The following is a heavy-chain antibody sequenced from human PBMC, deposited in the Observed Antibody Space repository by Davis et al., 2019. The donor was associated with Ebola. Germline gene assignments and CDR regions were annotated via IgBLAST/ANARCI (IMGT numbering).Heavy chain of an antibody. D-gene: IGHD6-6*01. CDR3: ARGDTAARLGL. CDR1: GGSIGGRGFY. Sequence: SETLSLTCTVSGGSIGGRGFYWAWIRQPPEKGMEWIGEITPGGLTSYHPSLKSRVTISIDTSKNQFSLRLNSVTAADTAIYYCARGDTAARLGLWGQGTLVTVSP. CDR2: ITPGGLT. V-gene: IGHV4-39*07. J-gene: IGHJ4*02.